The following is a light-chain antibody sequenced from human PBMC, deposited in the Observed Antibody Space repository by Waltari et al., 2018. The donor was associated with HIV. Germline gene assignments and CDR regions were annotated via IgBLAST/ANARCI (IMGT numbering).Light chain of an antibody. CDR1: NSNVGNNF. CDR3: ASWDDKLSHWV. Sequence: QSVLTQSPSASKTPGQRVLMSCSGTNSNVGNNFFSWFQQLPGGAPKLLIYRNERRPSGVPDLFSAAKSGSSASLAISGLQSDEEADYFCASWDDKLSHWVFGGGTKLTV. V-gene: IGLV1-47*01. CDR2: RNE. J-gene: IGLJ3*02.